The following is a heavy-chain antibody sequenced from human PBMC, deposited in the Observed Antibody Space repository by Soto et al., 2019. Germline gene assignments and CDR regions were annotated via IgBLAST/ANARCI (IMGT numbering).Heavy chain of an antibody. CDR3: VSWVSAHFDY. J-gene: IGHJ4*01. CDR2: ISSNGANT. Sequence: GGSLRLSCAASGFTFDSPYSHGMSWVRQSPGKGPEWVSTISSNGANTHYAESVKGRFTISKDASRNTVHLHMNSLRAEDTATYFCVSWVSAHFDYWGHGTPVAVSS. V-gene: IGHV3-23*01. CDR1: GFTFDSPYSHG. D-gene: IGHD2-8*01.